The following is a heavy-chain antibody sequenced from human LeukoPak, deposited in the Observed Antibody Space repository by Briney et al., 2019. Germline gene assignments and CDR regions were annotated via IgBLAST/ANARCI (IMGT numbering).Heavy chain of an antibody. CDR2: IYYSGST. Sequence: SETLSLTCTVSGGSISSSSYYWSWIRQPPGKGLEWIGYIYYSGSTNYNPSLKSRVTISVDTSKNQFSLKLSSVTAADTAVYYCARERWFDIWGQGTMVTVSS. CDR3: ARERWFDI. D-gene: IGHD4-23*01. CDR1: GGSISSSSYY. J-gene: IGHJ3*02. V-gene: IGHV4-61*01.